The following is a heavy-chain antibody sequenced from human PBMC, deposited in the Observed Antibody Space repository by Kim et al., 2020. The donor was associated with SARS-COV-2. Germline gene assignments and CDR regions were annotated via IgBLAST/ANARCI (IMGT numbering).Heavy chain of an antibody. Sequence: ASVKVSCKASGYTFTNYGLTWVRQAPGQGLEWMGWIRTNTGDPTYAPGFTGRFVFSLDTSVSTAFLQISSLEAEDTAVYYCAKISGRKPIYYFDYWGQGTLVTVSS. CDR3: AKISGRKPIYYFDY. CDR2: IRTNTGDP. J-gene: IGHJ4*02. V-gene: IGHV7-4-1*02. D-gene: IGHD1-26*01. CDR1: GYTFTNYG.